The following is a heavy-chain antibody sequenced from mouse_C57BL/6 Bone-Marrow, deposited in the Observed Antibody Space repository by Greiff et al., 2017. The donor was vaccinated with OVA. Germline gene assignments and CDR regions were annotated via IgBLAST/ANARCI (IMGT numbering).Heavy chain of an antibody. J-gene: IGHJ4*01. V-gene: IGHV2-5*01. D-gene: IGHD4-1*01. CDR3: AKRLTGTHCAMDY. Sequence: VQLQQSGPGLVQPSQSLSITCTVSGFSLTSYGVHWVRQSPGKGLEWLGVIWRGGSTDYNAAFLSRLSITKDNSKSQVIFKMNSLQADDTAIYYCAKRLTGTHCAMDYWGQGTSVTVSS. CDR1: GFSLTSYG. CDR2: IWRGGST.